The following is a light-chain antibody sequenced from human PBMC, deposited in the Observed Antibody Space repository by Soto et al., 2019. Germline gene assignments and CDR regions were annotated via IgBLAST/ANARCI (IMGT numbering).Light chain of an antibody. V-gene: IGLV2-8*01. CDR3: SSYAGTHIV. Sequence: QSALTQPPSASGSPGQSVTISCTGTSSDVGGYNYVSWYQQHPGKAPKLLIYDVTARPSGVPDRFSGSKSGNTDSLTVSGLQAEDEADYYCSSYAGTHIVFGTGTKLTVL. J-gene: IGLJ1*01. CDR2: DVT. CDR1: SSDVGGYNY.